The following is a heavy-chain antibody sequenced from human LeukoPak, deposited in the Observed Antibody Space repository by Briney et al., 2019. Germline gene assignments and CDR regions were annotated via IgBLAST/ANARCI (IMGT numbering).Heavy chain of an antibody. Sequence: GRSLRLSCAASGFTFSIYGMHWVRQAPGKGLEWVAVISYDGSNKYYADSVKGRFTISRDNSKNTLYLQMNSLGVEDTAVYYCAKDGCGGDCYYMDYWGQGTLVTVSS. CDR2: ISYDGSNK. V-gene: IGHV3-30*18. D-gene: IGHD2-21*02. J-gene: IGHJ4*02. CDR3: AKDGCGGDCYYMDY. CDR1: GFTFSIYG.